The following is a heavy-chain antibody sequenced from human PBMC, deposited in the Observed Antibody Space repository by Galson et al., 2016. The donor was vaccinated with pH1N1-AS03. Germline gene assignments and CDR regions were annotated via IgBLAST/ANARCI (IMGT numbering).Heavy chain of an antibody. V-gene: IGHV5-51*01. CDR3: ARRISVTGREFDS. J-gene: IGHJ5*01. D-gene: IGHD6-19*01. Sequence: QSGAEVKKPGESLKISCKASAYTFANYWIVWVRQMPGKGLEWMGIMYPANFDTRCSPSFQGHVTISADTSINTAYLQWSSLRASDTAMYYCARRISVTGREFDSWGQGTLVTVSS. CDR1: AYTFANYW. CDR2: MYPANFDT.